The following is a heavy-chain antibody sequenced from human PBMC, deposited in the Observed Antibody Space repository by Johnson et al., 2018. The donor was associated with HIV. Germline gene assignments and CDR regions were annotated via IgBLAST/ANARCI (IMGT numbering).Heavy chain of an antibody. CDR1: GFAFSSYA. D-gene: IGHD2-21*01. Sequence: VQLVESGGGLVQPGGSLRLSCAASGFAFSSYAVTWVRQTSGKGMEWVSVIYSGGSTYYADSVTGRFTINRDNSKNTLYLQMKSLITEDTAVYFCTTGIAHVVPVPFDIWGQGTMVTVSS. CDR2: IYSGGST. J-gene: IGHJ3*02. CDR3: TTGIAHVVPVPFDI. V-gene: IGHV3-23*03.